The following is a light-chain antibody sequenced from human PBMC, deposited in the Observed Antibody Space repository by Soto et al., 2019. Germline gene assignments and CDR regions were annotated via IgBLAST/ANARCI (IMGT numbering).Light chain of an antibody. Sequence: QSVLTQPPSASGNPGQTVTISCSGSSSNIGINNVYWYQQLPGTAPKLLIYRNSQRPSGIPDRFSGSKSGTSASLAISVLRSEDEADYYCAAWDDSLGSHAVFGGGTQLTVL. CDR3: AAWDDSLGSHAV. V-gene: IGLV1-47*01. CDR1: SSNIGINN. J-gene: IGLJ7*01. CDR2: RNS.